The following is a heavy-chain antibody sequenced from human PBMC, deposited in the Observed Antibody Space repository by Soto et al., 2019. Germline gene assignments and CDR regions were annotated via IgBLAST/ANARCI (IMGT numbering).Heavy chain of an antibody. CDR1: GSTLTDLS. V-gene: IGHV1-24*01. CDR3: ATRVSTMVRGALAWFDP. J-gene: IGHJ5*02. CDR2: FDPEDGET. D-gene: IGHD3-10*01. Sequence: ASVKVSCKVSGSTLTDLSMHWVRQAPGKGLEWMGGFDPEDGETIYAQKFQGRVTMTEDTSTDTAYMELSSLRSEDTAVYYCATRVSTMVRGALAWFDPWGQGTLVTVSS.